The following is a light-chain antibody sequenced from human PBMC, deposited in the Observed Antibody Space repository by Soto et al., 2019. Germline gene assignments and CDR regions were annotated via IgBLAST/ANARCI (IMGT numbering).Light chain of an antibody. J-gene: IGKJ1*01. Sequence: EIVMTQSPATLSVSPGGRATLSCRASQSVSSNLAWYQQKPGQAPRLLIYGASTRATGIPARFSGSGSGTEFTLTISSLQSEDFAVYYCQQRSNWTWTFGQGTKVEIK. CDR2: GAS. V-gene: IGKV3-15*01. CDR1: QSVSSN. CDR3: QQRSNWTWT.